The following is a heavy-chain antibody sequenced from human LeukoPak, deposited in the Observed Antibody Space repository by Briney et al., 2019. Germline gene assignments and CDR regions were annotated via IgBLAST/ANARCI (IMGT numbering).Heavy chain of an antibody. D-gene: IGHD3-22*01. CDR3: ARDLGYDSSGLDY. CDR2: IKHDGSEK. Sequence: GGSLRLSCAASGFTFRRYWMNWVRQAPGKGLEWVANIKHDGSEKYYVDSVKGRFTISRDNAKNSFSLQMHGLRAEDTAVYFWARDLGYDSSGLDYWGQGTLVTVSS. J-gene: IGHJ4*02. V-gene: IGHV3-7*05. CDR1: GFTFRRYW.